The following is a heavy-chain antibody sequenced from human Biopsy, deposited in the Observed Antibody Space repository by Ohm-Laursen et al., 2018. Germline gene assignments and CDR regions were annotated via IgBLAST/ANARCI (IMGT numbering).Heavy chain of an antibody. CDR1: GDSINNYY. D-gene: IGHD1-26*01. CDR3: ARGTWRYYVYGAFDI. Sequence: SETLSLTCTVSGDSINNYYWSWIRQPAGKGLEWIGRIYTSGSPNYNLSLESRVTMSVDTSKNQFSLNLRSVTAADTAVYYCARGTWRYYVYGAFDIWGQGTVVTVSS. CDR2: IYTSGSP. V-gene: IGHV4-4*07. J-gene: IGHJ3*02.